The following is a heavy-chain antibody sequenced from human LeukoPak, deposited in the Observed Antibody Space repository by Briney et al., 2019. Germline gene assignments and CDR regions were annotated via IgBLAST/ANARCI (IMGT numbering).Heavy chain of an antibody. V-gene: IGHV3-48*03. Sequence: GGSLRLSCAASGFTFSSYEMNWVRQAPGKGLEWVSYISSSGSTIYYADSVKGRFTISRDNAKNSLYLQMNSLRAEDTAVYYCARHPSGPILYYFDYWGQGTLVTVSS. J-gene: IGHJ4*02. D-gene: IGHD3-3*01. CDR2: ISSSGSTI. CDR1: GFTFSSYE. CDR3: ARHPSGPILYYFDY.